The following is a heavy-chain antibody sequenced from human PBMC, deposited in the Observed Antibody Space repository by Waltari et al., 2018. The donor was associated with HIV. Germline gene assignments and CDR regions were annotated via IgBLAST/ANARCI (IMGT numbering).Heavy chain of an antibody. J-gene: IGHJ4*02. CDR1: GYTFTTYS. CDR3: AKRGANGCFSIDY. CDR2: INTNTGSP. V-gene: IGHV7-4-1*02. D-gene: IGHD6-19*01. Sequence: QVQLVQSGSELKKPGASVKVSCRASGYTFTTYSLTWVRQAPGQGLEWMGWINTNTGSPTYAQGFRGRFVLSSDTSVSTAYLQISSLKAEDTAMYFCAKRGANGCFSIDYWGQGTLVTVSS.